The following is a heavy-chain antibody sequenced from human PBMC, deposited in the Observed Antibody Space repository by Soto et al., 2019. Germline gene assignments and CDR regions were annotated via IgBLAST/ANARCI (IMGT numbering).Heavy chain of an antibody. CDR1: GYTFTSYD. D-gene: IGHD3-3*01. CDR2: MNPNSGNT. V-gene: IGHV1-8*01. J-gene: IGHJ3*02. CDR3: ARGRYYDFWSGYFDAFDI. Sequence: QVQLVQSGAEVKKPGASVKVSCKASGYTFTSYDINWVRQATGQGLEWMGWMNPNSGNTGYAQKFQGRVTMTRNTSISIAYMELSSLRSEDTAVYYCARGRYYDFWSGYFDAFDIWGQGTMVTVSS.